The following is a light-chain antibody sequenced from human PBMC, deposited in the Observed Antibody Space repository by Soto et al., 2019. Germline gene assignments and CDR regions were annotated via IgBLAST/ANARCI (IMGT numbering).Light chain of an antibody. CDR3: QQYDKWPWT. V-gene: IGKV3-15*01. J-gene: IGKJ1*01. CDR2: GAS. Sequence: EIVMTQSPSTLSVSPGERATIACRASQRLSNNFAWYQQRPGQAPRLLIYGASSRATGIPARFSGSGSGTEFTLTISSLQSEDFAVYYCQQYDKWPWTFGQGTKVDIK. CDR1: QRLSNN.